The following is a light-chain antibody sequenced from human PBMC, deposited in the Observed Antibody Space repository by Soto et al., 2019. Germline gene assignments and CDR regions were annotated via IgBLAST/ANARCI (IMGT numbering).Light chain of an antibody. CDR3: QQRSNWPPTWT. J-gene: IGKJ1*01. CDR1: QSVSSY. CDR2: DAS. Sequence: EIVLTQSPATLSLSPGERATLSCRASQSVSSYLAWYQQKPGQAPRLLIYDASNRATGIPARFSGSGSGTDFTLTLSSREPEDFAFYYCQQRSNWPPTWTFGQGTKVEIK. V-gene: IGKV3-11*01.